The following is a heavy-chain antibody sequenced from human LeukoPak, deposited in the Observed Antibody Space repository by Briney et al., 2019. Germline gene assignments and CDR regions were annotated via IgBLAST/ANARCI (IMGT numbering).Heavy chain of an antibody. J-gene: IGHJ6*02. V-gene: IGHV3-33*01. D-gene: IGHD3-10*01. CDR2: IWYDGSNK. Sequence: GRSLRLSCAASGFTFSSYGMHWVRQAPGKGLEWVAVIWYDGSNKYYADSVKGRFTISRDNSKNTLYLQMNSLRAGDTAVYYCARDKKNYYGSGSYYYYGMDVWGQGTTVTVSS. CDR3: ARDKKNYYGSGSYYYYGMDV. CDR1: GFTFSSYG.